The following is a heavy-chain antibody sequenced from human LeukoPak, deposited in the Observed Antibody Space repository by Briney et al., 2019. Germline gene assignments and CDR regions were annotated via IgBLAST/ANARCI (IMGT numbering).Heavy chain of an antibody. CDR2: TYYRSKWYN. CDR1: GDSVSSNSAA. V-gene: IGHV6-1*01. J-gene: IGHJ6*02. Sequence: SQTLSLTCAISGDSVSSNSAAWNWIRQSPSRGLEWLGRTYYRSKWYNDYAVSVKSRITINPDTSKNQFSLQLNSVTPEDTAVYYCARDIAVAGRGYYYGMDVWGQGTTVTVSS. CDR3: ARDIAVAGRGYYYGMDV. D-gene: IGHD6-19*01.